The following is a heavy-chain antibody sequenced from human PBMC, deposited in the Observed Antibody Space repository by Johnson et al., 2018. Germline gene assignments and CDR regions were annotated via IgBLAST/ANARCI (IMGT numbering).Heavy chain of an antibody. CDR2: ITVSDATT. CDR1: GFSFISYA. J-gene: IGHJ6*02. V-gene: IGHV3-23*04. Sequence: VQLVESGGGLVHPGGSLRLSCRTSGFSFISYAMTWVRQAPGKGLEWVSSITVSDATTYYADSVKGRFTVSRDKSQNKVYMEMNNLRIEDTAVYHCAKGLEGGWFENDYFSNGVDVWGQGTTVIVSS. CDR3: AKGLEGGWFENDYFSNGVDV. D-gene: IGHD2-8*01.